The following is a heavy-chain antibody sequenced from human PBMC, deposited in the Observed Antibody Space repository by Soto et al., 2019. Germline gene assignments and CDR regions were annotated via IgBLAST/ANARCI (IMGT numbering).Heavy chain of an antibody. D-gene: IGHD7-27*01. V-gene: IGHV1-3*01. CDR3: ARDTGDGTFDF. J-gene: IGHJ4*02. CDR2: INAGYGNT. CDR1: GYTFSSYS. Sequence: ASVKVSCKXSGYTFSSYSMHWGRQAPGQRLEWMGWINAGYGNTKSSQKFQDRVTISRDTSASTAYMELTSLRSEETAVYYCARDTGDGTFDFWGQGTLVTVSA.